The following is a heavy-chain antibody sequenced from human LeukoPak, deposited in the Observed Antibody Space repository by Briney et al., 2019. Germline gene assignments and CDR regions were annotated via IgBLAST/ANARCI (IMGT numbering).Heavy chain of an antibody. J-gene: IGHJ4*02. D-gene: IGHD6-13*01. CDR2: IYYSGST. V-gene: IGHV4-31*03. CDR1: GGSISSGGYY. Sequence: SQTLSLTCTVSGGSISSGGYYWSWIRRHPGKGLEWIGYIYYSGSTYYNPSLKSRVTISVDTSKNQFSLKLSSVTAADTAVYYCARSYSSSWYLVYWGQGTLVTVSS. CDR3: ARSYSSSWYLVY.